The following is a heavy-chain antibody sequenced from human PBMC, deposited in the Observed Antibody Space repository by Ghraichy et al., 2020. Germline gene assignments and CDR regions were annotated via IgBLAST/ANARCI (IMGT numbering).Heavy chain of an antibody. CDR1: GYTFTSYG. V-gene: IGHV1-18*01. D-gene: IGHD1-14*01. CDR2: ISAYNGNT. Sequence: ASVKVSCKASGYTFTSYGISWVRQAPGQGLEWMGWISAYNGNTNYAQKLQGRVTMTTDTSTSTAYMELRSLRSDDTAVYYCARLFDPNQYWYFDLWGRGTLVTVSS. J-gene: IGHJ2*01. CDR3: ARLFDPNQYWYFDL.